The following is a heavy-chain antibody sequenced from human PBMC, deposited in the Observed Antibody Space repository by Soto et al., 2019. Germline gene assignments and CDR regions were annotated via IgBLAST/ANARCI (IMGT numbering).Heavy chain of an antibody. V-gene: IGHV1-2*02. Sequence: ASVKVSCKASGHTFTGYYMHWVRQAPGQGLEWMGWINPNSGGTNYAQKFQGRVTMTRDTSISTAYMELSRLRSDDTAVYYCARTSSSRYSKIDYWGPGTLVTVYS. J-gene: IGHJ4*02. CDR1: GHTFTGYY. CDR2: INPNSGGT. D-gene: IGHD6-13*01. CDR3: ARTSSSRYSKIDY.